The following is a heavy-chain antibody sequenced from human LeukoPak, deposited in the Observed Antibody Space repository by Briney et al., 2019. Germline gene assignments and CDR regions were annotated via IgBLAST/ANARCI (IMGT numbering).Heavy chain of an antibody. CDR3: ARVRVYYYYMDV. CDR1: GGSFSGYY. D-gene: IGHD3-10*01. J-gene: IGHJ6*03. Sequence: PSETLSLTCAVYGGSFSGYYWSWIRQPPGKGLEWIGEINHSGSTNYNPSLKSRVTISVDTSKNQFSLKLSSVTAADTAVYYCARVRVYYYYMDVWGKGTTVTASS. V-gene: IGHV4-34*01. CDR2: INHSGST.